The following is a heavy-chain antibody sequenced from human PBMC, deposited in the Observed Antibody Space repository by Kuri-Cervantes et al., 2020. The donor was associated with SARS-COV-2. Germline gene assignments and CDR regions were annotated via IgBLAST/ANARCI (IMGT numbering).Heavy chain of an antibody. CDR3: ARGSGVAGTGAFDI. D-gene: IGHD6-19*01. V-gene: IGHV3-48*02. CDR2: ISSSSSTI. J-gene: IGHJ3*02. Sequence: GGSLRLSCAASGFTFSSYSMSWVRQAPGKGLEWVSYISSSSSTIYYADSVKGRFTISRDNAKNSLYLQMNSLRDEDTAVYYCARGSGVAGTGAFDIWGQGTMVTVSS. CDR1: GFTFSSYS.